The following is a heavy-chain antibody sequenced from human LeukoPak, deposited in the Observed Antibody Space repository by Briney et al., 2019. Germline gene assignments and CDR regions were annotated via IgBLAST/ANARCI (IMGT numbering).Heavy chain of an antibody. V-gene: IGHV3-21*01. J-gene: IGHJ3*02. CDR2: ISSSSSYI. D-gene: IGHD6-19*01. CDR3: AREGPYSSGFAAFDI. CDR1: GFTFSSYS. Sequence: PGGSLRLSCAASGFTFSSYSMNWVRQAPGKGLEWVSSISSSSSYIYYADSVKGRFTISRDNAKNSLYLQMNSLRAEDTAVYYCAREGPYSSGFAAFDIWGQGTMVTVSS.